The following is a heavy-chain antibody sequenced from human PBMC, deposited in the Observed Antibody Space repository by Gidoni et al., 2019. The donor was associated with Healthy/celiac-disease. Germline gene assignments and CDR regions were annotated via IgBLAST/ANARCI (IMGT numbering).Heavy chain of an antibody. Sequence: QVQLQESGPGLVKPSETLSLTCAVSGYSISSGYYWGWIRHPPGKGLEWIGSIYHSGSTYYNPSLKSRVTISVDTSKNQFSLKLSSVTAADTTVYYCASSSNWGQGTLVTVSS. CDR3: ASSSN. V-gene: IGHV4-38-2*01. CDR2: IYHSGST. CDR1: GYSISSGYY. J-gene: IGHJ4*02.